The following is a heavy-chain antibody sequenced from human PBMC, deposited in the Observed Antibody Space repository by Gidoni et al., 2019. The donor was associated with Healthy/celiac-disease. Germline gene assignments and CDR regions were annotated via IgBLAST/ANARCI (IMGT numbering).Heavy chain of an antibody. D-gene: IGHD6-13*01. CDR3: ARDLAAAGKNYYYYGMDV. V-gene: IGHV5-51*01. CDR2: IYPGDSDT. CDR1: GYSFPSYW. Sequence: EVQLVQSGAEVKKPGESLKISCQGSGYSFPSYWIGWVRQMPGKGLEWMGIIYPGDSDTRYSPSFQGQVTISADKSISTAYLQWSSLKASDTAMYYCARDLAAAGKNYYYYGMDVWGQGTTVTVSS. J-gene: IGHJ6*02.